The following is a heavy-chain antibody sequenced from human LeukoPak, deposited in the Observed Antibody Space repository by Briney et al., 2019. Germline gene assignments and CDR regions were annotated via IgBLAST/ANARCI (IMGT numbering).Heavy chain of an antibody. CDR3: ARGWSSGWYRNDY. Sequence: PSETLSLTCTVSAGSISSYYWSWIRQPPGKGLEWIGYIYYSGSTTYNPSLKSRVTISVDTSKNQFSLKLSSVTAADTAVYYCARGWSSGWYRNDYWGQGTLVTVSS. CDR2: IYYSGST. D-gene: IGHD6-19*01. CDR1: AGSISSYY. V-gene: IGHV4-59*01. J-gene: IGHJ4*02.